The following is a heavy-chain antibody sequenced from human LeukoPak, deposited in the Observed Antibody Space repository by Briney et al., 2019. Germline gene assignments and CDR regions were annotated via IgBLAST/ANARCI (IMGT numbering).Heavy chain of an antibody. CDR2: ISAYNGNT. V-gene: IGHV1-18*01. D-gene: IGHD1-26*01. J-gene: IGHJ4*02. CDR1: GYTFTSYG. Sequence: GASVKVSCKASGYTFTSYGISWVRQAPGQGLEWMGWISAYNGNTNYAQKLQGRVTMTRDTSTSTVYMELSSLRSEDTAVYYCARDLPGSYFDYWGQGTLVTVSS. CDR3: ARDLPGSYFDY.